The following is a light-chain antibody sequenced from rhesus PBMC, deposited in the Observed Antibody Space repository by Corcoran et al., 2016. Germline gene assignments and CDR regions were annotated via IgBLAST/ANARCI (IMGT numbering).Light chain of an antibody. CDR1: QGISSY. J-gene: IGKJ4*01. Sequence: DIQMTQSPSSLSASVGDRVTITCRASQGISSYLAWYQQKPGKAPKLLIYAASTLQSVVPSRFSGSGSGTDFTLTISSLQPEDFATYYCQQHNSYPLTFGGGTKVELK. CDR2: AAS. CDR3: QQHNSYPLT. V-gene: IGKV1-25*01.